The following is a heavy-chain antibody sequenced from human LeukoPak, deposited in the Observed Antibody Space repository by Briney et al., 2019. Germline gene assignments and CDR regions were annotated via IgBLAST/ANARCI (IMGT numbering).Heavy chain of an antibody. CDR1: GYTFTRYA. V-gene: IGHV1-18*04. CDR3: ARDPSNTSGRYIYFDS. D-gene: IGHD6-19*01. J-gene: IGHJ4*02. CDR2: ISTYNGDT. Sequence: GASVKVSCKASGYTFTRYAISWVRQAPGQGLVWMGWISTYNGDTNYAQNLQGRVTMTRDTSTSTAYMELRSLRSDDTAVYYCARDPSNTSGRYIYFDSWSQGTLVTVSS.